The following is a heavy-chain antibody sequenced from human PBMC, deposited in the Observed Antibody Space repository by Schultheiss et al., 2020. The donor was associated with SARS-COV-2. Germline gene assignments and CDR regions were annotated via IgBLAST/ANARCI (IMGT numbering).Heavy chain of an antibody. D-gene: IGHD3-3*01. CDR3: ARLGPYYDFWSGYGGFDP. V-gene: IGHV3-11*01. CDR2: ISSSGSTI. J-gene: IGHJ5*02. Sequence: GGSLRLSCAASGFTFSDYYMSWIRQAPGKGLEWVSYISSSGSTIYYADSVKGRFTISRDNAKNSLYLQMNSLRAEDTAVYYCARLGPYYDFWSGYGGFDPWGQGTLVTVS. CDR1: GFTFSDYY.